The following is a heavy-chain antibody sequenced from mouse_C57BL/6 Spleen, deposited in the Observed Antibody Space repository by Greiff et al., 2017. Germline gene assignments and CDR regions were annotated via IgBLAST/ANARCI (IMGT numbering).Heavy chain of an antibody. CDR2: IDPSDSYT. CDR3: ARLGDY. V-gene: IGHV1-69*01. CDR1: GYTFTSYW. Sequence: QVQLQQPGAELVMPGASVKLSCKASGYTFTSYWMHWVKQRPGQGLEWIGEIDPSDSYTNYNQKFKGKSTLTVDKSSSTAYMQLSSLTSEDSAVYYCARLGDYWGKGTTLTVSS. J-gene: IGHJ2*01.